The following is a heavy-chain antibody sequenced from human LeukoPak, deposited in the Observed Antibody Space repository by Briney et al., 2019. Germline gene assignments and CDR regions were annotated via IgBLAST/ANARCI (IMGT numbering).Heavy chain of an antibody. V-gene: IGHV4-59*08. J-gene: IGHJ6*02. CDR2: IDYSGST. Sequence: SETLSLTCTVSGGSISSNYWNWIRQPPGKGLEWIGYIDYSGSTSHNPSLKSRVTMSVDTSKNQFSLKLSSVTAADTAVYYCARRPVYYGIDVWGQGTTVTVSS. CDR3: ARRPVYYGIDV. CDR1: GGSISSNY.